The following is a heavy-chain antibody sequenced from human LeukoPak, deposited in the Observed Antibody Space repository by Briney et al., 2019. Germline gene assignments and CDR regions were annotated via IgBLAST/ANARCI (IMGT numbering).Heavy chain of an antibody. V-gene: IGHV3-33*06. D-gene: IGHD3-10*01. J-gene: IGHJ4*02. CDR1: GFTFSSYG. CDR2: IRYDGSNK. CDR3: AKDWFR. Sequence: PGGSLRLSCAASGFTFSSYGMHWVRQAPGKGLEWVSVIRYDGSNKYYADSVKGRFTISRDNSKNTLYLQMNSLRAEETALYYCAKDWFRWGQGTLVTVSS.